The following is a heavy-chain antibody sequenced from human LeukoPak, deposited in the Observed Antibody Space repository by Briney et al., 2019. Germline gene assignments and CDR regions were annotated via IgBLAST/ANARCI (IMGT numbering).Heavy chain of an antibody. CDR2: IIPIFGTA. CDR1: GGTFSSYA. V-gene: IGHV1-69*05. CDR3: AGNVVPAAPHYYYYMDV. Sequence: SVKVSCKASGGTFSSYAISWVRQAPGQGLEWMGGIIPIFGTANYAQKFQGRVTITTDESTSTAYMELRSLRSDDTAVYYCAGNVVPAAPHYYYYMDVWGKGTTVTVSS. J-gene: IGHJ6*03. D-gene: IGHD2-2*01.